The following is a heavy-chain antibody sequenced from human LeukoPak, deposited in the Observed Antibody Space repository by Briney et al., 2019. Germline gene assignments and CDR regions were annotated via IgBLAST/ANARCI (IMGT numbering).Heavy chain of an antibody. CDR1: GYTFTSYA. Sequence: ASVKVSCEASGYTFTSYAMHWVRQAPGQRLEWMGWINAGNGNTKYSQKFQGRVTITRDTSASTAYMELSSLRSEDTAVYYCAREWKWQQLVPGYWGQGTLVTVSS. J-gene: IGHJ4*02. CDR2: INAGNGNT. CDR3: AREWKWQQLVPGY. D-gene: IGHD6-13*01. V-gene: IGHV1-3*01.